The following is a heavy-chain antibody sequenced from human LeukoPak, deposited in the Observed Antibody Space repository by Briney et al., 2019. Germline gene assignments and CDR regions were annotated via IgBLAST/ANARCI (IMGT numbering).Heavy chain of an antibody. CDR1: GYTFTSYW. CDR3: ARSGRDWGFDY. D-gene: IGHD2-21*02. V-gene: IGHV5-51*01. Sequence: GGSLRLSCRGSGYTFTSYWIGWVRQMPRKGLEWMGIIYPGDSDTRYSPSLQGQVTMSADKSSSTAYLQWSSLKASDTAMYYCARSGRDWGFDYWGQGTLVTVSS. CDR2: IYPGDSDT. J-gene: IGHJ4*02.